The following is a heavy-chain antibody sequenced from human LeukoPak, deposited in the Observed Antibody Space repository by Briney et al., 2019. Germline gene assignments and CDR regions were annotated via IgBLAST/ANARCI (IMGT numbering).Heavy chain of an antibody. V-gene: IGHV3-64*01. J-gene: IGHJ4*02. CDR2: ISSNGGST. CDR3: ARGPDYGGNPGFDY. Sequence: PGGSLRLSCAASGFTFSSYAMHWVRQAPGKGLEYVSAISSNGGSTYYANSVKGRFTISRDNSKNTLYLQMGSLRAEDMAVYYCARGPDYGGNPGFDYWGQGTLVTVSS. D-gene: IGHD4-23*01. CDR1: GFTFSSYA.